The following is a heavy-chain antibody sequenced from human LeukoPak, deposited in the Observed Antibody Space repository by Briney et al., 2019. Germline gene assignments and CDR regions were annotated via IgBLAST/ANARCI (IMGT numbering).Heavy chain of an antibody. V-gene: IGHV3-30-3*01. CDR3: ARDYDFWSGYPSPIDV. CDR2: ISYDGSNK. D-gene: IGHD3-3*01. J-gene: IGHJ6*02. CDR1: GFTFSSYA. Sequence: PGGSLRLSCAPSGFTFSSYAMHWVRQAPGKRLEWVAVISYDGSNKYYADSVKGRFTISRDNSKNTLYLQMNSLRAEDTAVYYCARDYDFWSGYPSPIDVWGQGTTVTVSS.